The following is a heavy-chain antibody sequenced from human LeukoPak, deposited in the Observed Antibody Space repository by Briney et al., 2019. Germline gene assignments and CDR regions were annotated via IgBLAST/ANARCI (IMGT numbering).Heavy chain of an antibody. J-gene: IGHJ6*03. Sequence: GGSLRLSCVASGFTFSSYGMHWVRQAPGKGLEWVAVISFDGSSKDYAESVKGRFTISRDNSKNTLYLQMNSLRAEDTAVYYCARGNTIFGVVIIPYYYMDVWGKGTTVTVSS. D-gene: IGHD3-3*01. CDR3: ARGNTIFGVVIIPYYYMDV. CDR1: GFTFSSYG. V-gene: IGHV3-30*03. CDR2: ISFDGSSK.